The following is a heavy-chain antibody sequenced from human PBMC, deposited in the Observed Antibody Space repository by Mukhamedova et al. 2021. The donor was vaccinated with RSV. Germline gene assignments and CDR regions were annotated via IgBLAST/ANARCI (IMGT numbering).Heavy chain of an antibody. J-gene: IGHJ4*02. V-gene: IGHV3-7*03. CDR3: ARDGYYGAFDY. D-gene: IGHD3-3*01. CDR1: GFIFGHYW. CDR2: INPDGSDI. Sequence: GFIFGHYWTSWVRQTPGKGLEWVGNINPDGSDIYYVDSVKGRFTISRDNAKNSLYLQMNSLGAEDTALYYCARDGYYGAFDYWGQ.